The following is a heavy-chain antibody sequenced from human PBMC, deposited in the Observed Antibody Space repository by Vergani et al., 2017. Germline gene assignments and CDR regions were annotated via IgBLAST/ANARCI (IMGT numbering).Heavy chain of an antibody. V-gene: IGHV3-30*02. CDR3: ATAGAAYCRGSSCDDFFEY. J-gene: IGHJ4*02. CDR2: TRYDGIVE. D-gene: IGHD2-15*01. Sequence: VQLVESGGGLVKPGGSLRLSCAASGFTFTNYGMHWVRQAPGKGLEWVAFTRYDGIVEYYRDSVRGCFTISRDNSKNTLYLQMNRLRPEDTAVYYFATAGAAYCRGSSCDDFFEYWGQGTLVTVA. CDR1: GFTFTNYG.